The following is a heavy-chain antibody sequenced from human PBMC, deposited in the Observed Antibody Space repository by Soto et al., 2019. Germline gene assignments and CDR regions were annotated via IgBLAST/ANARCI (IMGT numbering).Heavy chain of an antibody. CDR3: ARGYCSSTSCYHAFDI. CDR1: GFTFSSYG. CDR2: IWYDGSNK. Sequence: GGSLRLSCAASGFTFSSYGMHWVRQAPGKGLEWVAVIWYDGSNKYYADSVKGRFTISRDNSKNTLYLQMNSLRAEDTAVYYCARGYCSSTSCYHAFDIWGQGTMVTVSS. D-gene: IGHD2-2*01. V-gene: IGHV3-33*01. J-gene: IGHJ3*02.